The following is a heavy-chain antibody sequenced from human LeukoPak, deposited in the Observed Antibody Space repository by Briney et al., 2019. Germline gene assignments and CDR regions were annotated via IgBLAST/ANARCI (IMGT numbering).Heavy chain of an antibody. V-gene: IGHV3-30*04. D-gene: IGHD3-10*01. J-gene: IGHJ4*02. CDR2: ISYDGSNK. CDR1: GFTFSSYA. CDR3: ARDTVRGIVFYYFDY. Sequence: QAGGSLRLSCAASGFTFSSYAMHWVRQAPGKGLEWVAVISYDGSNKYYADSVKGRFTISRDNSKNTLYLQMNSLRAEDTAVYYCARDTVRGIVFYYFDYWAQGTLVTVSS.